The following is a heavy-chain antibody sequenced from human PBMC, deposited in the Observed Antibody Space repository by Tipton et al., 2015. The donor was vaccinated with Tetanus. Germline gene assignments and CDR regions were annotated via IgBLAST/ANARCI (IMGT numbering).Heavy chain of an antibody. CDR1: GFTSESHY. CDR2: INPDGRRT. J-gene: IGHJ6*02. Sequence: SLRLSCAASGFTSESHYMHWVRQTPGKGLVWISRINPDGRRTNYADSVKGRFTISGDHAKNTVYLQMNSLRAEDTAVYFCARDVEAGWYIRGMAVDYYGMDVWGQGTTVTVSS. CDR3: ARDVEAGWYIRGMAVDYYGMDV. V-gene: IGHV3-74*01. D-gene: IGHD6-19*01.